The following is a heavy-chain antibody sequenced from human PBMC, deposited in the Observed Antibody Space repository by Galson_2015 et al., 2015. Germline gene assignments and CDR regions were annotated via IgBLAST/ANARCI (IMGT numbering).Heavy chain of an antibody. CDR1: GFTFSSYA. CDR3: AKSPYGSGGSYYYYMDV. J-gene: IGHJ6*03. CDR2: ISGSGGST. D-gene: IGHD3-10*01. Sequence: SLRLSCAASGFTFSSYAMSWVRQAPGKGLEWVSAISGSGGSTYYADSVKGRFTISRDNSKNTLYLQMNSLRAEDTAVYYCAKSPYGSGGSYYYYMDVWGKGTTVTVSS. V-gene: IGHV3-23*01.